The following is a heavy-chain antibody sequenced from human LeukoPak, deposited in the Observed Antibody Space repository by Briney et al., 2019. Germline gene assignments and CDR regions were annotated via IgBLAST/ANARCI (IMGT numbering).Heavy chain of an antibody. V-gene: IGHV3-30*02. D-gene: IGHD3-22*01. J-gene: IGHJ4*02. Sequence: GGSLRLSCAASGFIFISYGMHWVRQAPGKGLEWVAFIRYDGSKKDYADSVKGRFTISRDNSKNTLYLQMNSLRAEDTAVYYCARGPMGYYDSTGYDNWGQGTLVTVST. CDR3: ARGPMGYYDSTGYDN. CDR2: IRYDGSKK. CDR1: GFIFISYG.